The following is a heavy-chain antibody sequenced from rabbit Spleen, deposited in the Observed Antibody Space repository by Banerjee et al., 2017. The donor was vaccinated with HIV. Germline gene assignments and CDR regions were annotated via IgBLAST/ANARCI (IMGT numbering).Heavy chain of an antibody. CDR3: ARGSAAMTMVITGFYFNV. J-gene: IGHJ4*01. D-gene: IGHD2-1*01. CDR2: IDPVFGIT. Sequence: QLKESGGGLVQPGGSLKLSCKASGFTLSSYYMNWVRQAPGKGLEWIGYIDPVFGITYYANWVNGRFSISRENAQNTVFLQMTSLTAADTATYFCARGSAAMTMVITGFYFNVWGPGTLVTVS. CDR1: GFTLSSYY. V-gene: IGHV1S7*01.